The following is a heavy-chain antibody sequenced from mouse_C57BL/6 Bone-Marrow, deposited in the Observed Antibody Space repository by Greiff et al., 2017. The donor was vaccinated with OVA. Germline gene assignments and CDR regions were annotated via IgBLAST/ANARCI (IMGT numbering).Heavy chain of an antibody. V-gene: IGHV1-81*01. CDR3: ARSLYYGSSYGY. J-gene: IGHJ2*01. D-gene: IGHD1-1*01. Sequence: QVQLQQSGAELARPGASVKLSCKASGYTFTSYGISWVKQRTGQGLEWIGEIYPRSGNTYYNEKFKGKATLTADQSSSTAYLELRSLTSEDSAVYFCARSLYYGSSYGYWGQGTTLTVSS. CDR1: GYTFTSYG. CDR2: IYPRSGNT.